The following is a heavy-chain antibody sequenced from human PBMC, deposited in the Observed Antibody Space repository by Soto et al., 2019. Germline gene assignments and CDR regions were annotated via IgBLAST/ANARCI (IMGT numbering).Heavy chain of an antibody. CDR1: GFTFSSYG. V-gene: IGHV3-30*18. J-gene: IGHJ4*02. CDR3: AKVGYGAPPF. Sequence: QVQLVESGGGVVQPGRSLRLSCAASGFTFSSYGMHWVRQAPGKGLEWVAVISYDGSNKYYADSVKGRFTISRDNSKNRLYLQMNSLRAEDTGVYYCAKVGYGAPPFWGQGTLVTVSS. CDR2: ISYDGSNK. D-gene: IGHD4-17*01.